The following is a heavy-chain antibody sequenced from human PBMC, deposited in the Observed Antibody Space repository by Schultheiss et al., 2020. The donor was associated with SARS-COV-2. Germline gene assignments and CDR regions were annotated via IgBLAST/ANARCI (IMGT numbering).Heavy chain of an antibody. J-gene: IGHJ6*03. V-gene: IGHV3-33*03. D-gene: IGHD2-2*01. CDR2: IWYDGSNK. CDR1: GFTFSSYG. CDR3: ASSPDLVVPAGTHYYYMDV. Sequence: GGSLRLSCAASGFTFSSYGMHWVRQAPGKGLEWVAVIWYDGSNKYYADSVKGRFTISRDNAKNSLYLQMNSLRAEDTAVYYCASSPDLVVPAGTHYYYMDVWGRGTTVTVSS.